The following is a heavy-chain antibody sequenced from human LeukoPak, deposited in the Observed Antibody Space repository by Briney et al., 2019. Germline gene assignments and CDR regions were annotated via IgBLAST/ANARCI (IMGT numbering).Heavy chain of an antibody. CDR2: IYYSGST. CDR3: ARQAEDKFDY. D-gene: IGHD6-25*01. Sequence: SETLSLTCTVSGGSISSSSNYWGWIRQPPGKGLEWIGSIYYSGSTYYNPSLKSRVTISVDTSKNQFSLKLSSVTAADTAVYYCARQAEDKFDYWGQGTLVTVSS. V-gene: IGHV4-39*01. J-gene: IGHJ4*02. CDR1: GGSISSSSNY.